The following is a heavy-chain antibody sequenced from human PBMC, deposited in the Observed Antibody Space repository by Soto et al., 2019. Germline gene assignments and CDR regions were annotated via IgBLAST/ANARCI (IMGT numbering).Heavy chain of an antibody. Sequence: ASVKISCKASGYTFTGYYMHWVRQAPGQGLEWMGWINPNSGGTNYAQKFQGRVTMTRDTSISTAYMELSRLRSDGTAVYYCARVIRVQWLVPLAPARDDAFDIWGQGTMVTVSS. V-gene: IGHV1-2*02. CDR2: INPNSGGT. CDR1: GYTFTGYY. J-gene: IGHJ3*02. D-gene: IGHD6-19*01. CDR3: ARVIRVQWLVPLAPARDDAFDI.